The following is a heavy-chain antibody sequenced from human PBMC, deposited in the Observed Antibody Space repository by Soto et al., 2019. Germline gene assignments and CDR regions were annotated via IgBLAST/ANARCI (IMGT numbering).Heavy chain of an antibody. CDR3: AKDRGVTAIRGYFDY. D-gene: IGHD2-21*02. Sequence: QVQLVESGGGVVQPGRSLRLSCAASGFTFSSYGMHWVRQAPGKGLGWVAVISYDGSNKYYADSVKGRFTISRDNSKNTLYLQMNSLRAEDTAVYYCAKDRGVTAIRGYFDYWGQGTLVTVSS. CDR2: ISYDGSNK. CDR1: GFTFSSYG. J-gene: IGHJ4*02. V-gene: IGHV3-30*18.